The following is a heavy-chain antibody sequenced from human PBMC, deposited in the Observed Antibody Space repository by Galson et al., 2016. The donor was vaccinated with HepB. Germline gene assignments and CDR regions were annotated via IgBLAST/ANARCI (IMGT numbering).Heavy chain of an antibody. CDR1: GGSISSGSYY. CDR2: IYASGRP. CDR3: ARGFYSNWYGSLYYFDY. J-gene: IGHJ4*02. V-gene: IGHV4-61*02. D-gene: IGHD6-13*01. Sequence: TLSLTCTVSGGSISSGSYYRSWIRQPAGKGLEWIGRIYASGRPNYNPPLKSRFTISVDTSKSQFSLKLRSVTAADTALYYCARGFYSNWYGSLYYFDYWGQGTLVTVSS.